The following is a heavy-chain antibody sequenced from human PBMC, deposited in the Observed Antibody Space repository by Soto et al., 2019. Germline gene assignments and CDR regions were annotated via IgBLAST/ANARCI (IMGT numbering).Heavy chain of an antibody. Sequence: DVQLLESGGGLVQPGGSLRLSCAASGFTFSSYAMSWVRQAPGKGLEWVSAISGSGGSTYYADSVKGRFTISRDNSKNTLYLQMNSLRAEDTAVYYCAKDNTGSGSYYLSWGNYFDYWGQGTLVTVSS. CDR2: ISGSGGST. J-gene: IGHJ4*02. CDR1: GFTFSSYA. V-gene: IGHV3-23*01. D-gene: IGHD3-10*01. CDR3: AKDNTGSGSYYLSWGNYFDY.